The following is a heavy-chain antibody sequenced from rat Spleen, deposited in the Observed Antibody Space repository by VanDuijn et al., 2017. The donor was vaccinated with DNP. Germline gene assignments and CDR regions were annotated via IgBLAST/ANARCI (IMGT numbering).Heavy chain of an antibody. CDR3: ARIGGANWGYYFDY. D-gene: IGHD5-1*01. CDR2: IYSGGVT. CDR1: GFSLTSYG. Sequence: QMQLKESGPGLVQPSQTLSLTCTVSGFSLTSYGVSWVRQSPGKGLEWIGSIYSGGVTYYNSTLKSRLSISRDTSKSQVFLKMNSLQTEDTAMYFCARIGGANWGYYFDYWGQGVMVTVSS. J-gene: IGHJ2*01. V-gene: IGHV2S8*01.